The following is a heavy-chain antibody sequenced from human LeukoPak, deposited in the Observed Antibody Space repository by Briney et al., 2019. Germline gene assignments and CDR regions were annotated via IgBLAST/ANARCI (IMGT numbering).Heavy chain of an antibody. J-gene: IGHJ6*03. Sequence: SETLSLTCTVSGGSISSGSYYWSWIRQPPGKGLEWIGRIYTSGSTNYNPSLKSRVTISVDTSKNQFSLKLSSVTAADTAVYYCARVSSGPYYYYYMDVWGKGTTVTVSS. V-gene: IGHV4-61*02. CDR2: IYTSGST. CDR3: ARVSSGPYYYYYMDV. CDR1: GGSISSGSYY. D-gene: IGHD3-22*01.